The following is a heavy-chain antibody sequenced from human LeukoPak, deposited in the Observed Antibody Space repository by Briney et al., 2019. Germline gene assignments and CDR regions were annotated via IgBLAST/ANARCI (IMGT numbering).Heavy chain of an antibody. J-gene: IGHJ5*02. Sequence: SETLSLTCTVSGDSISSYYWSWIRQPPGKGPEWIAYIYYSGSTNYNPSLKSRVTTSVDTSKNQFSLKLRSVTAADTAVYYCARVSGICGESQWWVDPGGQGTLVTVSS. V-gene: IGHV4-59*01. CDR2: IYYSGST. CDR1: GDSISSYY. D-gene: IGHD3-10*01. CDR3: ARVSGICGESQWWVDP.